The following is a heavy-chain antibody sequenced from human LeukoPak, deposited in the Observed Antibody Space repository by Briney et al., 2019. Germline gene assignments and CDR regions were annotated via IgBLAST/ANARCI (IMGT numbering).Heavy chain of an antibody. CDR3: ARFLQLPTPDYGMDV. V-gene: IGHV1-46*01. CDR2: INPSGGST. D-gene: IGHD2-2*01. Sequence: ASVKVSCKASGYTFTSYYMHWVRQAPGQGLEWMGIINPSGGSTSYAQKFQGRVTMTRDTSTSTVYMELSSLRSEDTTVYYCARFLQLPTPDYGMDVWGQGTTVTVSS. CDR1: GYTFTSYY. J-gene: IGHJ6*02.